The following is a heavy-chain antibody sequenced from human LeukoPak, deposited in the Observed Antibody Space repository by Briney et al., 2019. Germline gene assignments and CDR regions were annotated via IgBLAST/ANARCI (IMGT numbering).Heavy chain of an antibody. CDR1: GFTFSSYA. J-gene: IGHJ6*03. CDR2: ISGSGGST. CDR3: AKGDILTGYYRGDHYYYMDV. Sequence: GGSLRLSCAASGFTFSSYAMSWVRQAPGKGLEWVSAISGSGGSTYYADSVKGRFTISRDNSKNTLYLQMNSLRAEDTAVYYCAKGDILTGYYRGDHYYYMDVWGKGTTVTVSS. D-gene: IGHD3-9*01. V-gene: IGHV3-23*01.